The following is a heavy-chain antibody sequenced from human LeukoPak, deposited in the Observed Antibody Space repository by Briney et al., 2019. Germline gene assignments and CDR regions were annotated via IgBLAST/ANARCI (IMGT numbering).Heavy chain of an antibody. CDR3: AKDKGDSSGYYSPNYYYYYMDV. Sequence: GGTLRLSCAASGFTFSNYGMSWVRQAPGKGLEWVSAISTSASETHYADSVKGRFTISRDNSKNTLYLQMNSLRAEDTAVYYCAKDKGDSSGYYSPNYYYYYMDVWGKGTTVTISS. CDR1: GFTFSNYG. J-gene: IGHJ6*03. CDR2: ISTSASET. D-gene: IGHD3-22*01. V-gene: IGHV3-23*01.